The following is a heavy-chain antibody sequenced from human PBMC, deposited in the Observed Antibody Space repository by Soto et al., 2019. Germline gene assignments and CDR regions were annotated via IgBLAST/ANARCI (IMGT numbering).Heavy chain of an antibody. CDR1: GFTFSSYW. CDR2: INSDGSST. Sequence: GGSLRLSCAASGFTFSSYWMHWVRQAPGKGLVWVSRINSDGSSTSYADSVKGRFTISRDNAKNTLYLQMNSLRAEDTAAYYCARVPIFPKNYGMDVWGQGTTVTVSS. V-gene: IGHV3-74*01. D-gene: IGHD3-3*01. J-gene: IGHJ6*02. CDR3: ARVPIFPKNYGMDV.